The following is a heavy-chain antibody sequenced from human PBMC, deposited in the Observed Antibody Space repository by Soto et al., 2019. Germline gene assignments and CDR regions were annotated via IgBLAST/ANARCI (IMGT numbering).Heavy chain of an antibody. CDR2: ISRSGTT. J-gene: IGHJ5*02. D-gene: IGHD3-10*01. V-gene: IGHV4-34*01. CDR1: GGYFNDNY. Sequence: QVQLQQRGAGLLKPSETLSLSCAVFGGYFNDNYYTWFRQPPGKGLEGTGKISRSGTTKYIPSLKRRASSSLHAARINVSLNVTSVTAADTAVYNCATSLWFGTQVELWGQGALVTVSS. CDR3: ATSLWFGTQVEL.